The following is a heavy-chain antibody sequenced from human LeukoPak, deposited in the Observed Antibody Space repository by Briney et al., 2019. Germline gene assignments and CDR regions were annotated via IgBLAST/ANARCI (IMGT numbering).Heavy chain of an antibody. CDR3: ARSSGNYYDSSGYYYFDY. Sequence: GGSLRVSCAASGFTFSSYTITWVRQAPGKGLEWVAVISYDGSNKYYADSVKGRFTISRDNSKNTLYLQMNSLRAEDTAVYYCARSSGNYYDSSGYYYFDYWGQGTLVTVSS. V-gene: IGHV3-30*04. CDR1: GFTFSSYT. J-gene: IGHJ4*02. D-gene: IGHD3-22*01. CDR2: ISYDGSNK.